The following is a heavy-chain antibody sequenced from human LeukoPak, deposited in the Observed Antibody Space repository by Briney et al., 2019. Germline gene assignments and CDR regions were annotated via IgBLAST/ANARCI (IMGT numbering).Heavy chain of an antibody. D-gene: IGHD3-9*01. CDR2: INHSGST. CDR3: ARVPYYDILTGYCYYFDY. V-gene: IGHV4-34*01. CDR1: GGSFSGYY. J-gene: IGHJ4*02. Sequence: PSETLSLTCAVYGGSFSGYYWSWIRQPPGKGLEWIGEINHSGSTNYNPSLKSRVTISVDTFKNQFSLKLSSVTAADTAVYYCARVPYYDILTGYCYYFDYWGQGTLVTVSS.